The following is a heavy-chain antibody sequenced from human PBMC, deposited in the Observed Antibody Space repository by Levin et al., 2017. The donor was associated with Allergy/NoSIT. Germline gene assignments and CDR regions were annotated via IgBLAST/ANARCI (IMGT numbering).Heavy chain of an antibody. Sequence: SGGSLRLSCAASGFTFSSYWMSWVRQAPGKGLEWVANIKQDGSEKYYVDSVKGRFTISRDNAKNSLYLQMNSLRAEDTAVYYCARVLYGSGSYFHYYYYMDVWGKGTTVTVSS. CDR3: ARVLYGSGSYFHYYYYMDV. CDR1: GFTFSSYW. V-gene: IGHV3-7*03. D-gene: IGHD3-10*01. CDR2: IKQDGSEK. J-gene: IGHJ6*03.